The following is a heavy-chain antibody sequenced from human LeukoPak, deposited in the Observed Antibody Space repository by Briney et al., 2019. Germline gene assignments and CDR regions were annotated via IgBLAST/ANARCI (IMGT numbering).Heavy chain of an antibody. V-gene: IGHV3-23*01. CDR2: ISGSGGST. CDR1: GFTFSSYA. CDR3: AKDLDYYDSSGYYFSYYFDY. Sequence: GGSLRLSCAASGFTFSSYAMSWVRQAPGKGLEWVSAISGSGGSTYYADSVKGRFTISRDNSKNTLYLQMNSLRAEDTAVYYCAKDLDYYDSSGYYFSYYFDYWGQGTLVTVSS. D-gene: IGHD3-22*01. J-gene: IGHJ4*02.